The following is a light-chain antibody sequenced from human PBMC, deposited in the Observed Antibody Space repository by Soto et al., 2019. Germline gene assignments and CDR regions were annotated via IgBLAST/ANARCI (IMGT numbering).Light chain of an antibody. CDR2: GXX. J-gene: IGLJ3*02. CDR1: SSNIGAGYD. Sequence: QSVLTQPPSVSGAPGQRVTISCTGSSSNIGAGYDVHWYQQLPGTAPKLLIYGXXNRXXGXXXXFSGSKSGTSASLAITGLQAEDEADYYCQSYDSSLSGWVFGGGTKLTVL. CDR3: QSYDSSLSGWV. V-gene: IGLV1-40*01.